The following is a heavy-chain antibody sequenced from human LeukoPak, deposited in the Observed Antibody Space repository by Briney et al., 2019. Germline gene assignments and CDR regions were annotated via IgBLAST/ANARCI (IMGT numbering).Heavy chain of an antibody. V-gene: IGHV3-48*03. CDR3: AREPTYDILTSDAFDI. CDR2: MDNSDSSGPAV. J-gene: IGHJ3*02. CDR1: GFIFSNHE. Sequence: GGSLRLSCVASGFIFSNHEMSWVRQARGKGVEGISYMDNSDSSGPAVSYACSVKGRFTISRDNAKNSLHLQMDSLRAEDTAVYFCAREPTYDILTSDAFDIWGQGTMVTVSS. D-gene: IGHD3-9*01.